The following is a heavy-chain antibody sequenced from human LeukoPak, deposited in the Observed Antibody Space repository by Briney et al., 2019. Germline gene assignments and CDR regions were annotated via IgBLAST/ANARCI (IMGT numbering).Heavy chain of an antibody. Sequence: SETLSLTCTVSGGSISSHYWSWIRQPPGKGLEWIGYIYYSGSTNYNPSLKSRVTISVDTSKNQFSLKLSSVTAADTAVYYCARDPSPRSVAARGLDAFDIWGQGTMVTVSS. J-gene: IGHJ3*02. CDR1: GGSISSHY. D-gene: IGHD6-6*01. CDR2: IYYSGST. CDR3: ARDPSPRSVAARGLDAFDI. V-gene: IGHV4-59*11.